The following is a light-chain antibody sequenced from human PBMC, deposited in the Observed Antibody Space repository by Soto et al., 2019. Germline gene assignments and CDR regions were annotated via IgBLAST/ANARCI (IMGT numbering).Light chain of an antibody. CDR2: GAS. CDR3: QHCNNWPIT. CDR1: QSDNNY. Sequence: ENVLTQSPATLSLSPGERATLSCRTSQSDNNYLVWYQQKPGQAPRLLIYGASNRATGIPARFSGSGSGTEFTLTISSLQSEDFAVYYCQHCNNWPITFGQGTRLEIK. J-gene: IGKJ5*01. V-gene: IGKV3-11*01.